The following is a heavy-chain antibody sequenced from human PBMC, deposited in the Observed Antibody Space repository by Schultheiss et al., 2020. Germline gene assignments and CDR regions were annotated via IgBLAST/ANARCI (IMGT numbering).Heavy chain of an antibody. CDR3: ARGGSHLRPYHYGMDV. CDR1: GGSISGDGYY. CDR2: IYYSGST. V-gene: IGHV4-31*11. J-gene: IGHJ6*02. Sequence: SQTLSLTCAVSGGSISGDGYYWSWIRQHPGKGLEWIGYIYYSGSTYYNPSLKSRVTISVDTSKNQFSLKLSSVTAADTAVYYCARGGSHLRPYHYGMDVWGQGTTVTVSS. D-gene: IGHD3-10*01.